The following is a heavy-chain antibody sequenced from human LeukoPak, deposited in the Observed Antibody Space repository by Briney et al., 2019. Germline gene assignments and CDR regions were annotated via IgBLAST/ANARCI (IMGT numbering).Heavy chain of an antibody. CDR2: ISGSGGST. CDR1: GFTFSSYA. J-gene: IGHJ6*02. Sequence: GGSLRLSCAASGFTFSSYAMNWVRQAPGKGLEWDSVISGSGGSTYYADSVKGRFTISRDNSKSTLYLQMNSLRAEDTAVYYCAKVQYDYYYYYYAMDVWGQGTTVTVSS. V-gene: IGHV3-23*01. CDR3: AKVQYDYYYYYYAMDV. D-gene: IGHD3-3*01.